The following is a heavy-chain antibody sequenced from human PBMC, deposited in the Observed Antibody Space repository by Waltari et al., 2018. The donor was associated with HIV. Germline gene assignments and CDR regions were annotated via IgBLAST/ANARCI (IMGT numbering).Heavy chain of an antibody. V-gene: IGHV1-18*01. J-gene: IGHJ5*02. Sequence: QVQLVQSGAEVKKPGASVKVSCKASAYTFNRHYGITWVRQAPGQGLEWMGWISVYNGNTNYAQKLQGRITMTTDTSTRTTDMELRSLRSDDTAVYYCARDRADDILTGPLGPWGQGTLVTVSS. D-gene: IGHD3-9*01. CDR3: ARDRADDILTGPLGP. CDR2: ISVYNGNT. CDR1: AYTFNRHYG.